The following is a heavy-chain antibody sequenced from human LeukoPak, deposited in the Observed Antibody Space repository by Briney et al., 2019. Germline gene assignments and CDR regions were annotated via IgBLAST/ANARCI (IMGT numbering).Heavy chain of an antibody. J-gene: IGHJ3*02. Sequence: SETLSLTCTVSGGSISSYYWGWIRQPPGKGLEWIGNIYSSGSTRYNPSLKSRVTISLDTSKIQFSLRLSSVTAADTAVYYCARESTNSGGFDIWGQGTMVTVSS. CDR3: ARESTNSGGFDI. V-gene: IGHV4-4*09. CDR2: IYSSGST. CDR1: GGSISSYY. D-gene: IGHD2-15*01.